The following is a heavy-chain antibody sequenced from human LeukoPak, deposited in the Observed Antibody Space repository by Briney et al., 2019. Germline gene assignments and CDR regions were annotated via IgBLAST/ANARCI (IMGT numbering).Heavy chain of an antibody. CDR3: ARDSSGSFDY. CDR2: IYSSGST. V-gene: IGHV4-59*11. D-gene: IGHD3-22*01. J-gene: IGHJ4*02. CDR1: GGSISSHY. Sequence: PSETLSLTCTVSGGSISSHYWSWIRQPPGKGLEGIGYIYSSGSTNYNPSLKSRVTISVDTSKNQFSLKLSSVTAADTAVYYCARDSSGSFDYWGQGTLVTVSS.